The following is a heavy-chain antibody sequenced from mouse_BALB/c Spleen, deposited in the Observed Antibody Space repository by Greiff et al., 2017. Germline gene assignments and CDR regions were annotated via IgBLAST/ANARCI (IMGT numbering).Heavy chain of an antibody. J-gene: IGHJ4*01. CDR3: ARGGFDNYAMDY. Sequence: DVKLVESGGGLVQPGGSRKLSCAASGFTFSSFGMHWVRQAPEKGLEWVAYISSGSSTIYYADTVKGRFTISRDNPKNTLFLQMTSLRSEDTAMYYCARGGFDNYAMDYWGQGTSVTVSS. CDR2: ISSGSSTI. V-gene: IGHV5-17*02. CDR1: GFTFSSFG.